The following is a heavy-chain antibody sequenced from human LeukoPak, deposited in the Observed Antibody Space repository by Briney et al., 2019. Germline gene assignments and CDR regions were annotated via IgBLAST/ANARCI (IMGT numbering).Heavy chain of an antibody. Sequence: VASVKVSCKASGYTFTGYYMHWVRQAPGQGLEWMGRINPNSGGTNYAQEFQGRVTMTRDTSISTAYMELSRLRSDDTAVYYCARDLPGYSSGWDAFDIWGQGTMVTVSS. CDR2: INPNSGGT. D-gene: IGHD6-19*01. CDR3: ARDLPGYSSGWDAFDI. CDR1: GYTFTGYY. V-gene: IGHV1-2*06. J-gene: IGHJ3*02.